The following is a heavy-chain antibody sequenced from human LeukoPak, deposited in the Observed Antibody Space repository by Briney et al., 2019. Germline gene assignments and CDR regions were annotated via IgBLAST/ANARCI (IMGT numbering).Heavy chain of an antibody. V-gene: IGHV4-59*01. J-gene: IGHJ5*02. Sequence: SETLSLTCTVSGGSISSYYWSWIRQPPGKGLEWIGYIYYSGSTNYNPSLKSRVTISVDTSKNQFSLKLSSVTAADTAVYYCVRFLASSGGNWFDPWGQGTLVTVSS. CDR1: GGSISSYY. CDR2: IYYSGST. D-gene: IGHD2-15*01. CDR3: VRFLASSGGNWFDP.